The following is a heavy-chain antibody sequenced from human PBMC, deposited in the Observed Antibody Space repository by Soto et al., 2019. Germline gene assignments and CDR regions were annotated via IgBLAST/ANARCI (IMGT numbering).Heavy chain of an antibody. D-gene: IGHD5-12*01. CDR3: AKPPSYDSDYYYYYGMDV. J-gene: IGHJ6*02. Sequence: GGSLRLSCAASGFTFSSYGMHWVRQAPGKGLEWVAVISYDGSNKYYADSVKGRFTISRDNSKNTLYLQMNSLRAEDTAVYYCAKPPSYDSDYYYYYGMDVWGQGTTVTVSS. CDR1: GFTFSSYG. CDR2: ISYDGSNK. V-gene: IGHV3-30*18.